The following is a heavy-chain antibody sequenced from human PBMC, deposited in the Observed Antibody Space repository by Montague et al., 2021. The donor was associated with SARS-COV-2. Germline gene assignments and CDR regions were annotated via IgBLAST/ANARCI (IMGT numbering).Heavy chain of an antibody. D-gene: IGHD6-6*01. CDR2: INHSGST. V-gene: IGHV4-34*01. CDR3: ARGVRQLGVRYYYYYIDV. J-gene: IGHJ6*03. CDR1: GGSFSGYY. Sequence: SETLSLTCAVYGGSFSGYYWSWIRQPPGKGLEWIGEINHSGSTNYNPSLKSRVTISMDTSKSQFSLKLSSVTAADTAVYYCARGVRQLGVRYYYYYIDVWGKGTAVTVSS.